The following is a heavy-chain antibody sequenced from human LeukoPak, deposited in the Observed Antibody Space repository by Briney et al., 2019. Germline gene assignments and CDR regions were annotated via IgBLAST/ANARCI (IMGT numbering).Heavy chain of an antibody. D-gene: IGHD3-16*01. CDR1: GGTFSSYA. V-gene: IGHV1-69*05. J-gene: IGHJ5*02. CDR2: IIPIFGTA. Sequence: SVKVSCKASGGTFSSYAISWVRQAPGQGLEWMGRIIPIFGTANYAQKFQGRVTITTDESTSTAYMELSSLRSEDTAVYYCARGGEASNWFGPWGQGTLVTVSS. CDR3: ARGGEASNWFGP.